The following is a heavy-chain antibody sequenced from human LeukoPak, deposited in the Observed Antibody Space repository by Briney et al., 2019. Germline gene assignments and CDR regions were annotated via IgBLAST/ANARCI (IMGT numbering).Heavy chain of an antibody. D-gene: IGHD3-16*01. Sequence: SETLSLTCTVSGGATCASSNYWGCIRQPPGKGLEWIGSIYYSGSTYYNPSLKSRVTISVDTSKNQFSLKLSSVTAAARAVYSCAREGGSPTYYFDYWGQGTLVTVSS. V-gene: IGHV4-39*02. J-gene: IGHJ4*02. CDR3: AREGGSPTYYFDY. CDR1: GGATCASSNY. CDR2: IYYSGST.